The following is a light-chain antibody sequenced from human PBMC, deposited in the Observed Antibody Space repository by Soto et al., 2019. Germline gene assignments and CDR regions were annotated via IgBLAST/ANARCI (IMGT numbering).Light chain of an antibody. CDR1: QSVRSSY. CDR2: GAS. V-gene: IGKV3-20*01. CDR3: QNYGGSRT. Sequence: EIVLTQSPGTLSLSPGERATLSCRASQSVRSSYLAWYQQRPGQAPRLLIYGASVRATGIPDRFSGSGSGTDFTLTISRLEPEDFAVYYCQNYGGSRTFGQGTKVDIK. J-gene: IGKJ1*01.